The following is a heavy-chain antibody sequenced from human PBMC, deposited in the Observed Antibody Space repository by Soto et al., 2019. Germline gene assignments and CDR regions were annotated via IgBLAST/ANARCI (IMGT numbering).Heavy chain of an antibody. CDR2: ISSDGSST. D-gene: IGHD1-1*01. CDR1: GFTFSGSW. CDR3: ATAGTGTFTY. Sequence: EVQLVASGGGLVQPGGSLRLSCAASGFTFSGSWMHWVRQAPGKGLVWVSRISSDGSSTTYADSVKGRFTISRDNAKNMLYLQMNSLRAEDTAVYYCATAGTGTFTYWGQGTLATVSS. V-gene: IGHV3-74*03. J-gene: IGHJ4*02.